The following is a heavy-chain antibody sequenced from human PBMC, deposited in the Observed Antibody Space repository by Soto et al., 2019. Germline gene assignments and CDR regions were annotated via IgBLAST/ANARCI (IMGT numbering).Heavy chain of an antibody. CDR1: GFTFSSHA. J-gene: IGHJ4*02. CDR2: ISFDGTNK. D-gene: IGHD3-22*01. CDR3: ARAHGPYYDSSYYGLARNYFDY. Sequence: TGGSLRLSCAATGFTFSSHAMNWVRQAPGKGLEWVSVISFDGTNKYYAESVRGRYTISRDNSKNVLYLDMNSLRPDDTAIYYCARAHGPYYDSSYYGLARNYFDYWGQGALVTVSS. V-gene: IGHV3-30-3*01.